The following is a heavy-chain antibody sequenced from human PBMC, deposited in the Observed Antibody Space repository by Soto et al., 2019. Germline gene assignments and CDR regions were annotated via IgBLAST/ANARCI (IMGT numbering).Heavy chain of an antibody. CDR2: IIPIFGTA. J-gene: IGHJ4*02. Sequence: QVQLVQSGAEVKKPGSSVKVSCKASGGTFSSYAISWVRQAPGQGLEWMGGIIPIFGTANYAQKLQGRVTITADKSTRTAYMELSRLRCEETAVYYCARVAGYNWNRGDYFDYWGQGTLVTVSS. V-gene: IGHV1-69*06. CDR1: GGTFSSYA. D-gene: IGHD1-20*01. CDR3: ARVAGYNWNRGDYFDY.